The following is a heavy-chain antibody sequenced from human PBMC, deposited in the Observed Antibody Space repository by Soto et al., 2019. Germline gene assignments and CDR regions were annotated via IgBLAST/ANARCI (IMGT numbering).Heavy chain of an antibody. J-gene: IGHJ6*02. D-gene: IGHD3-16*01. CDR2: ISWDGGST. CDR1: GFTFDDYT. Sequence: PGGSLRLSCAASGFTFDDYTMHWVRQAPGKGLEWVSLISWDGGSTYYADSVKGRFTISRDNSKNSLYLQMNSLRTEDTALYYCAKDSKGAYGMDVWGQGTTVTVSS. V-gene: IGHV3-43*01. CDR3: AKDSKGAYGMDV.